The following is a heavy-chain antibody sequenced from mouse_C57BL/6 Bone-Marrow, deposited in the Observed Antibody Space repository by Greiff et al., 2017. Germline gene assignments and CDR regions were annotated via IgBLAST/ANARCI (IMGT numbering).Heavy chain of an antibody. J-gene: IGHJ1*03. D-gene: IGHD1-1*01. CDR2: IYPGSGNT. V-gene: IGHV1-76*01. CDR1: GYTFTDYY. Sequence: QVQLQQSGAELVRPGASVKLSCKASGYTFTDYYMNWVKQRPGQGLEWIAKIYPGSGNTYYNQKFKGKATLTADKSSSTAYMQLSSLTSEDSAIYFCSRRGITTVVTDWYCDVWGTGTTVTVSS. CDR3: SRRGITTVVTDWYCDV.